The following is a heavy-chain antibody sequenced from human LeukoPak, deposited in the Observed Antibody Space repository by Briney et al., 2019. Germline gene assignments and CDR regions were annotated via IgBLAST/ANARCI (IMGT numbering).Heavy chain of an antibody. D-gene: IGHD3-3*01. V-gene: IGHV3-23*01. Sequence: GGSLRLSCAASGFTFSSYVMSWVRQAPGKRLEWVSALSGSADNTYYADSVKGRFTISRDNSKNTLYLQMNSLRADDTAVYYCAKNFWSDKYYYYYMDVWGKGTAATVSS. CDR1: GFTFSSYV. J-gene: IGHJ6*03. CDR2: LSGSADNT. CDR3: AKNFWSDKYYYYYMDV.